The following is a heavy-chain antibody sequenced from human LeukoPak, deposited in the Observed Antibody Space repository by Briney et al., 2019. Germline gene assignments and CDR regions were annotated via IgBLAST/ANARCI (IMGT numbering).Heavy chain of an antibody. V-gene: IGHV1-46*01. CDR1: GYTFTSYY. J-gene: IGHJ1*01. D-gene: IGHD6-6*01. CDR3: ARGRSIAARPGYFQH. CDR2: INPSGGST. Sequence: ASVKVSCKASGYTFTSYYMHWVRQAPGQGLEWMGIINPSGGSTSYAQKFQGRATMTRDTSTSTVYMELNSLRSEDTAVYYCARGRSIAARPGYFQHWGQGTLVTVSS.